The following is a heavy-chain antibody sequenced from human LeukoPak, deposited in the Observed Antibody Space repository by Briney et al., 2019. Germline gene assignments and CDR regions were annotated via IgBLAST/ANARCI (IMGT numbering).Heavy chain of an antibody. CDR3: AKHRAIVATILGAPAYYFDY. D-gene: IGHD5-12*01. J-gene: IGHJ4*02. Sequence: GGSLRLSCAASGFTFDDYAMHWVRQAPGKGLEWVSGISWNSGSIGYADSVKGRFTISRDNSKNTLYLQMSSLRAEDTAVYYCAKHRAIVATILGAPAYYFDYWGQGTLVTVSS. CDR2: ISWNSGSI. V-gene: IGHV3-9*01. CDR1: GFTFDDYA.